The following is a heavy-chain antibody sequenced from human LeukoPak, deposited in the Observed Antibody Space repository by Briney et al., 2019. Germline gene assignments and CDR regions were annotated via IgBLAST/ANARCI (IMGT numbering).Heavy chain of an antibody. D-gene: IGHD3-10*01. J-gene: IGHJ6*02. CDR1: GGSISSGDYY. CDR2: IYYSGST. CDR3: ARGGSYYGSGSYYGMDV. V-gene: IGHV4-30-4*01. Sequence: SETLSLTCTVSGGSISSGDYYWSWIRQPPGKGLEWIGYIYYSGSTYYNPSLKSRVTISVDTSKNQFSLKLSSVTAADTAVYYCARGGSYYGSGSYYGMDVWGQGTTVTVSS.